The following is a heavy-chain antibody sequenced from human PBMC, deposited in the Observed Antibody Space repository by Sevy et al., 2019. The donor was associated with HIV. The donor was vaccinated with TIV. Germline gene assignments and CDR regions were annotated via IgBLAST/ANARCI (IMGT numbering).Heavy chain of an antibody. CDR1: GFSISSDYY. V-gene: IGHV4-38-2*02. CDR3: ARDYYGSGSYYEFVY. Sequence: SETLSLTCTVSGFSISSDYYWGWIRQPPGKGLESIGSIYDGGSTYYNPSLKSRVTISIDTSKNQFSLKLSSVTAADTAVYYCARDYYGSGSYYEFVYWGQGTLVTVSS. CDR2: IYDGGST. D-gene: IGHD3-10*01. J-gene: IGHJ4*02.